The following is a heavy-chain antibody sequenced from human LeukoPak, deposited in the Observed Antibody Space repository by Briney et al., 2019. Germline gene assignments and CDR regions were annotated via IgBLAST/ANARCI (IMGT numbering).Heavy chain of an antibody. CDR1: GFTVSSNY. CDR2: IYSGGST. D-gene: IGHD1-26*01. CDR3: ARDRGGGSYLFDY. Sequence: PGGSLRLSCAASGFTVSSNYMSWVRQAPGKWLEWVSVIYSGGSTYYADSVKGRFTISRDNSKNTLYLQMNSLRAEDTAVYYCARDRGGGSYLFDYWGQGTLVTVSS. J-gene: IGHJ4*02. V-gene: IGHV3-53*01.